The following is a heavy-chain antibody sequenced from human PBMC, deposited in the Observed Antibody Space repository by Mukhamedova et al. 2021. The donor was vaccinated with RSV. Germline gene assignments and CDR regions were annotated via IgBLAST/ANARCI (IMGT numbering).Heavy chain of an antibody. D-gene: IGHD3-3*01. Sequence: VRQAPGQGLEWMGWISAYNGNTNYAQKLQGRVTMTTDTSTSTAYMELRSLRSDDTAVYYCARDGIRFLEWLGDYWGQGTLVTV. CDR2: ISAYNGNT. J-gene: IGHJ4*02. V-gene: IGHV1-18*01. CDR3: ARDGIRFLEWLGDY.